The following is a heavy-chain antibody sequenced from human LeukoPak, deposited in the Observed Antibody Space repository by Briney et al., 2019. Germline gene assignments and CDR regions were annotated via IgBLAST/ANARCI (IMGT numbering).Heavy chain of an antibody. CDR1: GGSISSSDYY. CDR3: ARHQGSGSYVYY. J-gene: IGHJ4*02. V-gene: IGHV4-39*01. CDR2: IYYSGST. D-gene: IGHD3-10*01. Sequence: SETLSLTCTVSGGSISSSDYYWGWIRQPPGKGLEWIGTIYYSGSTYYNPSLKSRVTISVDTSKNQFSLKLSSVTAADTAVYYCARHQGSGSYVYYWGQGTLVTVSS.